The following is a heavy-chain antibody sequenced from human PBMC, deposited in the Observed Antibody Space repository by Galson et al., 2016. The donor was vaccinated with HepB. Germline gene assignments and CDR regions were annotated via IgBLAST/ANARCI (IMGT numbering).Heavy chain of an antibody. Sequence: SETLSLTCTVSGGSVTSGSFYWSWIRQPPGKGLEWIGYIYYNGNTNYNPSLKSRVSISLDTSKNQFSLKLSSVTTADTAVYYCARGLRYFYDSSGYFSWFDPWGQGTLLTVSS. CDR2: IYYNGNT. CDR1: GGSVTSGSFY. J-gene: IGHJ5*02. V-gene: IGHV4-61*01. CDR3: ARGLRYFYDSSGYFSWFDP. D-gene: IGHD3-22*01.